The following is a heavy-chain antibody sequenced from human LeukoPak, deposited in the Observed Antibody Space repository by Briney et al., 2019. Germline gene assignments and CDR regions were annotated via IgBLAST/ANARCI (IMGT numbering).Heavy chain of an antibody. V-gene: IGHV3-53*05. CDR2: IYSGGST. CDR3: AKDRSDILTGYHGWFDP. J-gene: IGHJ5*02. D-gene: IGHD3-9*01. Sequence: GGSLRLSCAASGFTVISNYMSWVRQAPGKGLEWVSVIYSGGSTYYADSVKGRFTISRDNSKNTLYLQMNSLRAEDTAVYYCAKDRSDILTGYHGWFDPWGQGTLVTVSS. CDR1: GFTVISNY.